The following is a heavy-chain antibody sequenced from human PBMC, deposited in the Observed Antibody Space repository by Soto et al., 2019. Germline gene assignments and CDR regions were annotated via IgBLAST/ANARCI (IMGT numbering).Heavy chain of an antibody. V-gene: IGHV4-31*03. D-gene: IGHD3-22*01. CDR1: GGSIISCGYY. CDR2: IYYSGST. J-gene: IGHJ4*02. CDR3: ARGGYDSSGYPAY. Sequence: SETLCLTCTVSGGSIISCGYYWSWIRQHPGKGLEWIGYIYYSGSTYYNPSLKSRVTISVDTSKNQFSLKLSSVTAADTAVYYCARGGYDSSGYPAYWGQGTLVTVSS.